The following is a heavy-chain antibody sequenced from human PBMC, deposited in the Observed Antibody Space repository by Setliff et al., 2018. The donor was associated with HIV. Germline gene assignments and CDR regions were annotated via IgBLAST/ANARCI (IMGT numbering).Heavy chain of an antibody. CDR3: VREGEYFDTIGHYLVRRFFDL. V-gene: IGHV3-48*03. J-gene: IGHJ3*01. Sequence: GGSLRLSCAASGFIFSSYEMNWVRQAPGKGLEWVSYISSSGSPIHYADSVRGRFTISRDNAKKSLYLHMNSLRGEDTAVYYCVREGEYFDTIGHYLVRRFFDLWGQGTMVTVSS. D-gene: IGHD3-9*01. CDR2: ISSSGSPI. CDR1: GFIFSSYE.